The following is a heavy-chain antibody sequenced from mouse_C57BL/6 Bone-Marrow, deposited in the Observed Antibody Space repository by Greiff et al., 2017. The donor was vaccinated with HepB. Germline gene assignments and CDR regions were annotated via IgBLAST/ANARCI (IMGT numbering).Heavy chain of an antibody. Sequence: VQLQQSGAELVRPGASVKLSCKASGYTFTDYYINWVKQRPGQGLEWIARIYPGSGNTYYNEKFKGKATLTAEKSSSTAYMQLSSLTSEDSAFYFCARRDYGSRAWFAYWGQGTLVTVSA. J-gene: IGHJ3*01. CDR3: ARRDYGSRAWFAY. CDR1: GYTFTDYY. CDR2: IYPGSGNT. V-gene: IGHV1-76*01. D-gene: IGHD1-1*01.